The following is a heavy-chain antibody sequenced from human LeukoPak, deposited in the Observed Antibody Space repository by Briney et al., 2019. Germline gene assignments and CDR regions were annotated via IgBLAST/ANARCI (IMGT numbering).Heavy chain of an antibody. CDR2: IFGNGDT. CDR1: GFTFSASP. D-gene: IGHD3-10*01. CDR3: AKYGSQTRPHYLDH. Sequence: PGGSLRLSCAASGFTFSASPMGWVRQSPGKGLEWISSIFGNGDTFYTDSVKGRFSISRDNSRNMVYLHMSSLRAEDAAIYHCAKYGSQTRPHYLDHWGQGTLVTVSS. V-gene: IGHV3-23*01. J-gene: IGHJ4*02.